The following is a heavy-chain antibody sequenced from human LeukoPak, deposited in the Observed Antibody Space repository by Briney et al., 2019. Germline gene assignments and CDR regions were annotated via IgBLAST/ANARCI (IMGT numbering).Heavy chain of an antibody. CDR3: ARDGYSSSSALDY. V-gene: IGHV3-33*01. D-gene: IGHD6-6*01. Sequence: PGGSLRLSCAASGFTFSSYGMHWVRQAPGKGLEWVAVIWYDGSNKYYADSVKGRFTISRDNSKNTLYLQMNSLRDEDTAVYYCARDGYSSSSALDYWGQGTLVTVSS. J-gene: IGHJ4*02. CDR2: IWYDGSNK. CDR1: GFTFSSYG.